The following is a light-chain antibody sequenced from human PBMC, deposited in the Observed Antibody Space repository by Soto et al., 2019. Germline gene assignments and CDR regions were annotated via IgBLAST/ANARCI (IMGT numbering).Light chain of an antibody. CDR2: GAS. CDR3: QHQKT. CDR1: QSVSSSY. V-gene: IGKV3-20*01. Sequence: EIGLTQSPGTLSLSPGERATLSCRASQSVSSSYLAWYQQKPGQAPRLLIYGASSRATGIPDRFSGSGSGTDFTLTISRLEPEDFAVYYCQHQKTFGQGTKV. J-gene: IGKJ1*01.